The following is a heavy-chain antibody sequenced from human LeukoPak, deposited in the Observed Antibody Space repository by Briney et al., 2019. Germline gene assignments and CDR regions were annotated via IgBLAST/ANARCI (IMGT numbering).Heavy chain of an antibody. J-gene: IGHJ3*02. CDR2: IYFTGST. CDR1: SGSISSYY. V-gene: IGHV4-59*01. CDR3: ARFPVLNDVGDAFDI. D-gene: IGHD4/OR15-4a*01. Sequence: NPSETLSLTCTVSSGSISSYYWSWIRQPPGKGLEWIGYIYFTGSTNYNPSLKSRVTISLDTSKNQFSLKLSSVTAVDTAVYYCARFPVLNDVGDAFDIWGQGTMVTVSS.